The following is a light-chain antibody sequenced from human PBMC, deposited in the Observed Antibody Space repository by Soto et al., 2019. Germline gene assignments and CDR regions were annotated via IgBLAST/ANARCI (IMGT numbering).Light chain of an antibody. J-gene: IGKJ4*01. V-gene: IGKV3-11*01. CDR1: QSVSSY. CDR3: QQRSDWPLT. CDR2: DAF. Sequence: IVLTQSPATLSLSPGERATLSCRASQSVSSYLAWFQQKPGQAPRLVIYDAFNRATGIPARFSGRGSGTDFTLTITSLEPEDFAVYFCQQRSDWPLTFGGGTTVEIK.